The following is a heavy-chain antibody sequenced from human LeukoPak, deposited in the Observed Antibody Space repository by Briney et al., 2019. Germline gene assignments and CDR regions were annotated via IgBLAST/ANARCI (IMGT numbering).Heavy chain of an antibody. Sequence: GGSLRLSCAGSGFTFSDYYMSWIRQAPGKGLEWVSYISSSGSTIYYADSVKGRFTISRDNAKNSLYLQMNSLRAEDTAVYYCARDPYYYDSSGYGYWGQGTLVTVSS. CDR3: ARDPYYYDSSGYGY. V-gene: IGHV3-11*01. J-gene: IGHJ4*02. D-gene: IGHD3-22*01. CDR1: GFTFSDYY. CDR2: ISSSGSTI.